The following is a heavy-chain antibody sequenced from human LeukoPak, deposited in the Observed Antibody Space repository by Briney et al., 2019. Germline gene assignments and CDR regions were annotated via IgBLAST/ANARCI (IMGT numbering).Heavy chain of an antibody. CDR1: GFTFSSYG. V-gene: IGHV3-33*01. Sequence: PGGSLRLSCAASGFTFSSYGMHWVRQAPGKGLEWVAVIWYDGSNKYYADSVKGRFTISRDNSKNTLYLQMNSLRAEDTAVYYCARDTCSGGSWCSISDYWGQGTLVTVSS. CDR2: IWYDGSNK. CDR3: ARDTCSGGSWCSISDY. D-gene: IGHD2-15*01. J-gene: IGHJ4*02.